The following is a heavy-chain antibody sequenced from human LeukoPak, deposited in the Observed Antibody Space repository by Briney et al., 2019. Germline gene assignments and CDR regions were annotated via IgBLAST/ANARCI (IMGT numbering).Heavy chain of an antibody. Sequence: PGGSLRLSCAASGFTFSSYAMHWVRQAPGKGLEYVSAISSNGGSTYYANSVKGRFTISRDNSKNTLYLQMGSLRAEDMAVYYCARVGKGGRYYYYMDVWGKGTTVTVSS. J-gene: IGHJ6*03. CDR1: GFTFSSYA. D-gene: IGHD1-26*01. CDR2: ISSNGGST. CDR3: ARVGKGGRYYYYMDV. V-gene: IGHV3-64*01.